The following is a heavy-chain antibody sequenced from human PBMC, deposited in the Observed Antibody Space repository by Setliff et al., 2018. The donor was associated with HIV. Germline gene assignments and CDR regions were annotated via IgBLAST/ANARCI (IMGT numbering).Heavy chain of an antibody. V-gene: IGHV4-38-2*02. CDR2: IYHSGGT. J-gene: IGHJ4*02. D-gene: IGHD1-1*01. CDR3: ARDSEPMSGTWYDY. CDR1: GYSISSGYY. Sequence: SETLSLTCAVSGYSISSGYYWGWIRQPPGRGLEWIGNIYHSGGTHYNPSLRSRVTISVDTSKNQFSLKLSSVTAADTAVYYCARDSEPMSGTWYDYWGQGTLVTVSS.